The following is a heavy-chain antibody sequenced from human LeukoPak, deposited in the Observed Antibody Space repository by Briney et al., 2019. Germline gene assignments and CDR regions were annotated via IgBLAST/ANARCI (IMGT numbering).Heavy chain of an antibody. V-gene: IGHV1-8*02. CDR3: ARGGKSELGTCDH. D-gene: IGHD7-27*01. CDR2: MNPNSGDT. J-gene: IGHJ4*02. CDR1: GYTFTSYD. Sequence: GASVKVSCKASGYTFTSYDINWVRQATGQGLEWMGWMNPNSGDTNYAQKFQGRVTMTRDTSISSVYLELSSLRLDDTAVYYCARGGKSELGTCDHWGQGTLVTVSS.